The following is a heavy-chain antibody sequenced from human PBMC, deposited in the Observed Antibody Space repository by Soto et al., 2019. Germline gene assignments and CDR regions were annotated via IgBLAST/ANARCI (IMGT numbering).Heavy chain of an antibody. V-gene: IGHV4-38-2*02. CDR3: ARDHRPQMYYDFWSGYSGNYYYGMDV. J-gene: IGHJ6*02. D-gene: IGHD3-3*01. CDR1: GYSISSGYY. CDR2: IYHSGGT. Sequence: ETLSLTCAVSGYSISSGYYWGWIRQPPGKGLEWIGSIYHSGGTYYNPSLKSRVTISVDTSKNQFSLKLSSVTAADTAVYYCARDHRPQMYYDFWSGYSGNYYYGMDVWGQGTTVTVSS.